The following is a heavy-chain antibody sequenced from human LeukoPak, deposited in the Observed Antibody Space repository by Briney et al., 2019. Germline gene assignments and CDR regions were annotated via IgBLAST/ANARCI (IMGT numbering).Heavy chain of an antibody. D-gene: IGHD6-6*01. CDR3: ARERVTWKYSSSSGIDY. CDR1: GYSISSGYY. Sequence: SETLSLTCTVSGYSISSGYYWGWIRQPPGKGLEWIGSIYHSGSTYYNPSLKSRVTISVDTSKNQFSLKLSSVTAADTAVYYCARERVTWKYSSSSGIDYWGQGTLVTVSS. J-gene: IGHJ4*02. CDR2: IYHSGST. V-gene: IGHV4-38-2*02.